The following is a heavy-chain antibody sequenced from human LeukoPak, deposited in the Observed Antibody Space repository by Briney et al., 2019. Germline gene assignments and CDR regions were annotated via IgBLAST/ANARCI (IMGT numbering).Heavy chain of an antibody. CDR3: ARDPEHYYGSGSYSRYYYMDV. J-gene: IGHJ6*03. V-gene: IGHV1-46*01. Sequence: ASAKVSCKASGYTFTSYYMHWVRQAPGQGLEWMGIINPSGGSTSYAQKFQGRVTMTRDTSTSTVYMELSSLRSEDTAVYYCARDPEHYYGSGSYSRYYYMDVWGKGTTVTISS. D-gene: IGHD3-10*01. CDR1: GYTFTSYY. CDR2: INPSGGST.